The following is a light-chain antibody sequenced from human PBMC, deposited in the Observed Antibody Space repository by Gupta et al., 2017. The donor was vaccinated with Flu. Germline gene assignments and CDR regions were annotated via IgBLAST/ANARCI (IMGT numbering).Light chain of an antibody. CDR3: QQRSNRPPYT. CDR2: DAS. CDR1: QSVIRY. V-gene: IGKV3-11*01. J-gene: IGKJ2*01. Sequence: ERATLSCRASQSVIRYLAWYQQKPGQAPRLLIYDASNRATGIPARFSGSGSGTDFTLTISSLEPEDFAVYYCQQRSNRPPYTFGQGTKLQIK.